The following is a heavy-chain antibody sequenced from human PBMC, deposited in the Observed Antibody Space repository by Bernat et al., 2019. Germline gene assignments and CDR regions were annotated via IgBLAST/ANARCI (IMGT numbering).Heavy chain of an antibody. CDR1: GFTFSSYA. CDR2: ISYDGSNK. CDR3: ARDSYGSGSLWPAGY. D-gene: IGHD3-10*01. J-gene: IGHJ4*02. V-gene: IGHV3-30-3*01. Sequence: QVQLVESGGGVVQPGRSLRLSCAASGFTFSSYAMHWVRQAPGKGLEWVAVISYDGSNKYYADSVKGRFTISRDNSKNTLYLQMNSLRAEDTAVYYCARDSYGSGSLWPAGYWGQGTLVTVSS.